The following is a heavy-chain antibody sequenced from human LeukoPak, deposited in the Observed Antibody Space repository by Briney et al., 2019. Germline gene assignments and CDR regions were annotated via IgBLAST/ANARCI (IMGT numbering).Heavy chain of an antibody. CDR3: ARNIVVVPAAISFYAPNPENWFDP. Sequence: SETLSLTCTVSGGSISSYYWSWIRQPPGKGLEWIGSIYHSGSTYYNPSLKSRVTISVDTSKNQFSLKLSSVTAADTAVYYCARNIVVVPAAISFYAPNPENWFDPWGQGTLVTVSS. V-gene: IGHV4-59*08. D-gene: IGHD2-2*01. CDR1: GGSISSYY. CDR2: IYHSGST. J-gene: IGHJ5*02.